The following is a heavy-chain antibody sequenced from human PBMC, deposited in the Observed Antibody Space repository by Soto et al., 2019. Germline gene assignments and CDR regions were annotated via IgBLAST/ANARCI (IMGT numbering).Heavy chain of an antibody. D-gene: IGHD6-19*01. CDR1: GFTFSSYA. J-gene: IGHJ5*02. CDR3: AKGNTPWLVHGNWFDP. CDR2: ISGSGGST. V-gene: IGHV3-23*01. Sequence: GGSLRLSCAASGFTFSSYAMSWVRQAPGKGLEWVSAISGSGGSTYYADSVKGRFTISRDNSKNTLYLQMNSLRAEDTAVYYCAKGNTPWLVHGNWFDPWGQGTLVTVSS.